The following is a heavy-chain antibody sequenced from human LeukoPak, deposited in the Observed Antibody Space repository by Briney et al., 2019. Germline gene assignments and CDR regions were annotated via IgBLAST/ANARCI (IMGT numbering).Heavy chain of an antibody. CDR1: GGSITGGGYY. J-gene: IGHJ6*03. Sequence: PSETLSLTCTVSGGSITGGGYYWGWIRQPPGKGLEWIGEINHSGSTNYNPSLKSRVTMSVDTSKNQFSLKLSSVTAADTAVYYCARIVRASSTGPIHNYYYYYMDVWGKGTTVTISS. CDR3: ARIVRASSTGPIHNYYYYYMDV. V-gene: IGHV4-39*07. CDR2: INHSGST. D-gene: IGHD1-26*01.